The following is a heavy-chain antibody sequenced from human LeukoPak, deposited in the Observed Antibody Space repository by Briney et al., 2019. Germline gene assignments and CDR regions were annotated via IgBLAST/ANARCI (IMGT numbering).Heavy chain of an antibody. Sequence: SETLSLTCAAYGGSFSGYYWSWIRQPPGKGLEWIGEINHSGSTNYNPSLKSRVTISADTSKNQFSLKLSSVTAADTAVYYCARHGTPLRYGSGNYYKGAPFDYWGQGTLVTVSS. J-gene: IGHJ4*02. D-gene: IGHD3-10*01. CDR3: ARHGTPLRYGSGNYYKGAPFDY. CDR1: GGSFSGYY. CDR2: INHSGST. V-gene: IGHV4-34*01.